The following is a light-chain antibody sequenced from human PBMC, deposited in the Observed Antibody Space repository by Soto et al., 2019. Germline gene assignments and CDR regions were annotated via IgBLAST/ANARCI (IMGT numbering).Light chain of an antibody. CDR1: QSVSSNF. CDR2: GAS. CDR3: QQYDSSPLT. Sequence: ENVLTQSPGTLSLSPGDRATLSCRASQSVSSNFLAWYQQKPGQAPRLLIYGASNRATGIPDRFSGSGSGTDFTLTISRLEPEDFAVYYCQQYDSSPLTFGQGTKVEIK. J-gene: IGKJ1*01. V-gene: IGKV3-20*01.